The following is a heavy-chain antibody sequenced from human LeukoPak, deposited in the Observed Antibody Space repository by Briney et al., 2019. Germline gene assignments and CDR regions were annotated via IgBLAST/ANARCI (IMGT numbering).Heavy chain of an antibody. Sequence: HAGGSLRLSCAASGFMFRSFEMYWVRQAPGKGLEWIAYISSGATTMYYADSVKGRFTISRDDAKNSLFLQMNSLRAEDTAVYHCALLAVASDFDYWGQGALVTVSS. CDR3: ALLAVASDFDY. V-gene: IGHV3-48*03. J-gene: IGHJ4*02. CDR1: GFMFRSFE. D-gene: IGHD6-19*01. CDR2: ISSGATTM.